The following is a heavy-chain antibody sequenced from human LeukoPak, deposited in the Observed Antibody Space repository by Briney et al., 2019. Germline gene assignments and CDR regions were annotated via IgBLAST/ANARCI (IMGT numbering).Heavy chain of an antibody. CDR2: INADGST. J-gene: IGHJ4*02. CDR1: GFTFSDYW. CDR3: AKEAPYYYDSSGYYGLFDY. V-gene: IGHV3-74*01. Sequence: GGSLRLSCAASGFTFSDYWMHWVRQAPGKGLVWVSRINADGSTIYADSVKGRFTISRDNAKNTLYLQMNSLRAEDTALYYCAKEAPYYYDSSGYYGLFDYWGQGTLVTVSS. D-gene: IGHD3-22*01.